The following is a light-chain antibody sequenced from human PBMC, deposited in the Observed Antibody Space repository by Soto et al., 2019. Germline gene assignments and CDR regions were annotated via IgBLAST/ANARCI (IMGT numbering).Light chain of an antibody. V-gene: IGLV2-14*02. J-gene: IGLJ2*01. CDR3: SSYTSSSTSVV. Sequence: QSALTQPASVSGSPGQSITISCTGTSGDIGTYNLVSWYQQHPGRAPKLIIFEAKKRPSGVSNRFSGSKSGNTASLAISGLQAEDEGDYYCSSYTSSSTSVVFGGGTKVTVL. CDR2: EAK. CDR1: SGDIGTYNL.